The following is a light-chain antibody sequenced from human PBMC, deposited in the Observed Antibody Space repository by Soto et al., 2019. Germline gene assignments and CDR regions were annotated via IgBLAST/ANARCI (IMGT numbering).Light chain of an antibody. V-gene: IGKV1-8*01. CDR3: QQYYSYPRT. CDR2: AAS. J-gene: IGKJ2*01. Sequence: AIRMTQSPSSFSASTGDRVTITCRASQGISSYLAWYQQKPGKAPKLLIYAASTLQSGFPSRFSESGSGTDFTLTIRCLQSEDFATYACQQYYSYPRTFGQETKLEIK. CDR1: QGISSY.